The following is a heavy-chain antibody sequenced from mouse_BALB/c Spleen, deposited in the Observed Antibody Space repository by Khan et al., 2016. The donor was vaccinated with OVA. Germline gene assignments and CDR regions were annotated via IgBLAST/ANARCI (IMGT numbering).Heavy chain of an antibody. Sequence: QVQLQQSGAELARPGASVKMSCKASGYTFTSHTMHWVKQRPGQSLEWIGYINPRSGYTNYNQKFNDKATLTADKSSSTAYMQLSSLKSTDAAVNYCARRTTEYAMDYWGQGTSVTVSS. J-gene: IGHJ4*01. CDR2: INPRSGYT. V-gene: IGHV1-4*01. D-gene: IGHD2-14*01. CDR3: ARRTTEYAMDY. CDR1: GYTFTSHT.